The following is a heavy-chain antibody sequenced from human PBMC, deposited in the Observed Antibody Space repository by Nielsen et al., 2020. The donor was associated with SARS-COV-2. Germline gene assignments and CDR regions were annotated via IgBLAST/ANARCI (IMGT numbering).Heavy chain of an antibody. Sequence: GGSLSLSCVVSGFTISTYGMSWVRQAPGKGLEWVSAISSSTYYADSVKGRFTVSRDNSKNTLYLQMNSLRAEDTAVYYCAKRSGYTSGWYGDYWGQGTLVTVPS. V-gene: IGHV3-23*01. J-gene: IGHJ4*02. CDR2: ISSST. D-gene: IGHD6-19*01. CDR3: AKRSGYTSGWYGDY. CDR1: GFTISTYG.